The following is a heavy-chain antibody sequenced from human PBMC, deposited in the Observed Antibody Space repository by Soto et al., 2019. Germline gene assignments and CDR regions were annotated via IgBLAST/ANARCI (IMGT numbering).Heavy chain of an antibody. CDR1: GFSLTTSGAG. CDR3: AHRYGGNYYRWEFDS. J-gene: IGHJ4*02. CDR2: ISWKDDK. V-gene: IGHV2-5*01. D-gene: IGHD1-26*01. Sequence: QITLKESGPTLVKPTQTLTLTCTYSGFSLTTSGAGVGWIRQPPGKALEWLALISWKDDKRYNPGLESRLTIPKVTSKIQVILILYNMDPVATAACFCAHRYGGNYYRWEFDSWGQGTVVTVSS.